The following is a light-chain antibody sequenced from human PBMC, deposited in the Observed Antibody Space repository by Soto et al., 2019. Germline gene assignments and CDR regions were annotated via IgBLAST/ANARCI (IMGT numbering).Light chain of an antibody. Sequence: EIMLTQSPGTLSLSPGERATLSCRASQSVYSSYLAWYQQRPGQAPRLLFYDASIRATGIPDRFSGSGSGTDFSLTISRLEPEDFAVYYCHQYGSSPWTFGKGTKVEIK. V-gene: IGKV3-20*01. CDR1: QSVYSSY. CDR3: HQYGSSPWT. J-gene: IGKJ1*01. CDR2: DAS.